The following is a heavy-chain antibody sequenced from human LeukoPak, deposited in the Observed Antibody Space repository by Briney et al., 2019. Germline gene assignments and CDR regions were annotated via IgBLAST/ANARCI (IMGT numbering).Heavy chain of an antibody. Sequence: SETLSLTCSVSGGSIRSYYWIWIRQPPGKGLEWIGYIYNSGSTNYNPSLKSRVTISVDTSKNQFSLKLSSVTAADTAVYYCARVRRSRDGYKKNYYFDYWGQGTLVTVSS. CDR3: ARVRRSRDGYKKNYYFDY. J-gene: IGHJ4*02. D-gene: IGHD5-24*01. CDR2: IYNSGST. V-gene: IGHV4-59*01. CDR1: GGSIRSYY.